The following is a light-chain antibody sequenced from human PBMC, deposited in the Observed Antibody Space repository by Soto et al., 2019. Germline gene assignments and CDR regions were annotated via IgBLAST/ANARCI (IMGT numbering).Light chain of an antibody. CDR1: QEITSF. CDR2: ATS. V-gene: IGKV1-9*01. CDR3: QQVHSSPLT. J-gene: IGKJ3*01. Sequence: DIQVTQSPLYLSASVGDRVTITCRASQEITSFVAWYQQEPEKAPKLLIFATSRLQTGVPSRFSGSGSGTEFTLTISSLQPEDFATYYSQQVHSSPLTLGPGTQVDIK.